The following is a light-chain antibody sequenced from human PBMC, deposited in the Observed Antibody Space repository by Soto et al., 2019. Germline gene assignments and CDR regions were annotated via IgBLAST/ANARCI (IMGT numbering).Light chain of an antibody. CDR2: DVR. J-gene: IGLJ2*01. CDR3: SSYTSSSTPYVV. V-gene: IGLV2-14*01. CDR1: SSDVGGYNY. Sequence: QSVLTQPASVSGSPGQSITISCTGTSSDVGGYNYVSWYQQHPGKAPKLMIYDVRNRPSGVSNRFSGSKSGNTASLTISGLQAEDEADYYCSSYTSSSTPYVVFGGGTKLTVL.